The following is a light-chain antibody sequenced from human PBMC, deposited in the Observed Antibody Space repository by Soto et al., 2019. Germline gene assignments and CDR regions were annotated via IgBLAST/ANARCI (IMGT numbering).Light chain of an antibody. CDR3: QRYNHWPPLYT. V-gene: IGKV3-15*01. CDR2: GAS. CDR1: QSVSSN. J-gene: IGKJ2*01. Sequence: EIVMTQSPATLSVSPGERVTLSCRASQSVSSNLVWYQRKPGQAPRLLIYGASNRATGIPARFSGSRSGTELTHTISSLESEDYAVSCCQRYNHWPPLYTFGQGTKLEIK.